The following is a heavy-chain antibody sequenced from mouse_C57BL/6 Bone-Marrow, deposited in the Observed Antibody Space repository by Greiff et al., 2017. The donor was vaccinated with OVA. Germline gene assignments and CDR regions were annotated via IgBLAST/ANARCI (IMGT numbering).Heavy chain of an antibody. J-gene: IGHJ2*01. V-gene: IGHV1-50*01. CDR2: IDPSDSYT. CDR1: GYTFTSYW. D-gene: IGHD1-1*01. CDR3: ERGITPVYFDY. Sequence: VQLQQPGAELVKPGASVKLSCKASGYTFTSYWMQWVKQRPGQGLEWIGEIDPSDSYTNSNQKFKGKATLTVDTSSSTAYMQLSSLTSEDSAVYYCERGITPVYFDYWGQGTTLTASP.